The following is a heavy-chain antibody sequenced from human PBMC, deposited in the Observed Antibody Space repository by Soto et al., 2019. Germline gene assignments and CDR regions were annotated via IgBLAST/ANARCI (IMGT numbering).Heavy chain of an antibody. D-gene: IGHD2-2*01. Sequence: GESLKISCAASGFTFSSYGMHWVRQAPGKGLEWVAVIWYDGSNKYYADSVKGRFTISRDNSKNTLYLQMNSLRAEDTAVYYCARDRIVVVPAASRNSQPGHREKSNWFDPWGQGTLVTVSS. CDR2: IWYDGSNK. CDR3: ARDRIVVVPAASRNSQPGHREKSNWFDP. CDR1: GFTFSSYG. V-gene: IGHV3-33*01. J-gene: IGHJ5*02.